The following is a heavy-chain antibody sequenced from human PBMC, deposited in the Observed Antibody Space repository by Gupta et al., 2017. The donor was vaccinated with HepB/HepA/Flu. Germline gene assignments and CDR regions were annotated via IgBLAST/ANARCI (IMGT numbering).Heavy chain of an antibody. V-gene: IGHV3-74*01. CDR2: INGDGSYT. CDR1: GFSFSGPW. CDR3: TRDFDYGGGY. Sequence: ELQLVESGGGLVHPGGSLRPSCAASGFSFSGPWMHWVRQAPGKGPMWVSRINGDGSYTGYADSVKGRFTVSRDNAKNTLYLQMNSLRVDDTAIYYCTRDFDYGGGYWGQGTLVTVSS. J-gene: IGHJ4*02. D-gene: IGHD4-17*01.